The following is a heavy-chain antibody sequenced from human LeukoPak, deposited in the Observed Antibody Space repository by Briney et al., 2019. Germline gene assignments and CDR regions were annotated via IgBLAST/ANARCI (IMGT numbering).Heavy chain of an antibody. Sequence: ASVKVSCKASGYTFTSYEINWVRQATGQGLEWMGWMNPNSGNTGYVQKFQGRGTMTRNTSIRTGYMVLSSLRSEDTAVYYCARLYYDFWSGYYRFDPWGQGTLVTVSS. CDR3: ARLYYDFWSGYYRFDP. CDR1: GYTFTSYE. V-gene: IGHV1-8*01. J-gene: IGHJ5*02. CDR2: MNPNSGNT. D-gene: IGHD3-3*01.